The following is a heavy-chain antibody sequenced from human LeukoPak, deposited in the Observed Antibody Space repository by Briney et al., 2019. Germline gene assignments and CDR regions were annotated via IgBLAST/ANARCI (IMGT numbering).Heavy chain of an antibody. Sequence: PGGSLRLSCAASGFTFSEYWMHWVRQAPGKGLEWVSGIYSDVRRITYADSVKGRFTISRDNAKNTLYLQMNSLRVEDTAVYYCATSPVISRDWGQGTLVIVSS. J-gene: IGHJ4*02. CDR2: IYSDVRRI. D-gene: IGHD3-22*01. V-gene: IGHV3-74*01. CDR3: ATSPVISRD. CDR1: GFTFSEYW.